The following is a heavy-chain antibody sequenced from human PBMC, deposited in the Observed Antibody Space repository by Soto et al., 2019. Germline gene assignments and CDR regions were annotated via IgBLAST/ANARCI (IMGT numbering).Heavy chain of an antibody. Sequence: ASVKVSCKASGYTFTTYYLHWVRQAPGQDLEWMGWIGTYNGNTNYAQRLQGRVTMTTDTSTSTAYMELRSLRSDDTAVYYCARETTVSYFVYWGDGSLV. J-gene: IGHJ4*03. CDR1: GYTFTTYY. V-gene: IGHV1-18*04. D-gene: IGHD4-4*01. CDR3: ARETTVSYFVY. CDR2: IGTYNGNT.